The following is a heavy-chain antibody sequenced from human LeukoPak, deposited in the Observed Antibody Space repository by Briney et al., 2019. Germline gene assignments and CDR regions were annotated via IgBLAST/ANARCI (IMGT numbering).Heavy chain of an antibody. CDR3: ARHGPGASLSGYYRIQNWFDP. J-gene: IGHJ5*02. CDR2: IHQSGST. CDR1: GGFNTHYY. Sequence: SETLSLTCSVSGGFNTHYYWSWIRQPPGKGLEWIGEIHQSGSTNDNPSLKSRVTMSVDTSKKQFSLKLTSVTAADTAVYYCARHGPGASLSGYYRIQNWFDPWGQGTLVTVSS. V-gene: IGHV4-34*01. D-gene: IGHD3-3*01.